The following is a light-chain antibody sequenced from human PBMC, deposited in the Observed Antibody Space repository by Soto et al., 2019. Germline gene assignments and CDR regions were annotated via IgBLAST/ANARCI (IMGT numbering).Light chain of an antibody. CDR2: GAS. V-gene: IGKV3-20*01. J-gene: IGKJ1*01. CDR1: QSVSSSS. Sequence: IVLTQSPGTLSLSPGERATLSCRASQSVSSSSLAWYQQKPGQAPRLLIYGASSRATGIPDRFSGSGSGTDFTLTISRLEPEDCAVYYCQQDGSSPRTFGQGTKVEIK. CDR3: QQDGSSPRT.